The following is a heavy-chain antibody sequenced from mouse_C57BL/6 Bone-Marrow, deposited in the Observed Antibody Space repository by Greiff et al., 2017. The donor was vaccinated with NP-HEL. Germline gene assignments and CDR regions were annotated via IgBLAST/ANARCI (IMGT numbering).Heavy chain of an antibody. CDR3: ARRVASYYYAMDY. V-gene: IGHV1-72*01. D-gene: IGHD6-1*01. CDR2: IDPNSGGT. Sequence: QVQLQQPGAELVKPGASVKLSCKASGYTFTSYWMHWVKQRPGRGLGWIGWIDPNSGGTKYNEKFKSKATLTVDKPSSTAYMQLSSLTSEDSAVYYCARRVASYYYAMDYWGQGTSVTVSS. J-gene: IGHJ4*01. CDR1: GYTFTSYW.